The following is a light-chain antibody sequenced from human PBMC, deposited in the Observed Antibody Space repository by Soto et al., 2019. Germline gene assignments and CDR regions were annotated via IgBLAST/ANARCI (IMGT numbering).Light chain of an antibody. CDR1: QGIRND. CDR2: AAS. CDR3: QQYNSYPIT. Sequence: IQMTQSPSSLCASVGYRVTTTCRSSQGIRNDLGWYQQKPGKAPKLLIYAASSLQSGVPSTFSGSGSGTEFTLTISSLQPDDFATYYCQQYNSYPITFGQGRRLEIK. J-gene: IGKJ5*01. V-gene: IGKV1-17*01.